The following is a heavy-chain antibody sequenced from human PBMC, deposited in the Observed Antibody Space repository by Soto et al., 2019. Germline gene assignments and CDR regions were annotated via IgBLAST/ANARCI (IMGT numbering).Heavy chain of an antibody. CDR1: GGSFSGYY. CDR2: INHSGST. CDR3: ARPIWFGELLGRAGFDP. J-gene: IGHJ5*02. Sequence: SETLSLTCAVYGGSFSGYYWSWIRQPPGKGLEWIGEINHSGSTNYNPSLKSRVTISVDTSKNQFSLKLSSVTAADTAVYYCARPIWFGELLGRAGFDPWGQGTLVTVSS. V-gene: IGHV4-34*01. D-gene: IGHD3-10*01.